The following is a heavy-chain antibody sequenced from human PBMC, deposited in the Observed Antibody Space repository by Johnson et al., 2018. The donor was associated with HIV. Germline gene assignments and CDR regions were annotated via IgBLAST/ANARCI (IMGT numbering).Heavy chain of an antibody. CDR2: IYSGGTT. Sequence: QLVESGGGLVQPGRSLRLSCAASGFTFDDYAMHWVRQAPGKGLEWVSVIYSGGTTDYSDSVKGRFTISRENAKNSLYLQMNSLRPEDTAVYYCVRGGQWGATDAFDVWGQGTMVTVSS. CDR3: VRGGQWGATDAFDV. V-gene: IGHV3-9*01. J-gene: IGHJ3*01. D-gene: IGHD6-19*01. CDR1: GFTFDDYA.